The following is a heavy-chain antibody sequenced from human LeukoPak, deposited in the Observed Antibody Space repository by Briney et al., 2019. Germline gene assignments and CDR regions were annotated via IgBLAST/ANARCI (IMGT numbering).Heavy chain of an antibody. D-gene: IGHD3-3*01. Sequence: SETLSLTCAVYGGSFSCYYWSWIRQPPGKGLEWIGEINHSGSTNYNPSLKSRVTISVDTSKNQFSLKLSSVTAADTAVYYCARNPPTYYDFWSGYYTGSYYFDYWGQGTLVTVSS. CDR1: GGSFSCYY. CDR2: INHSGST. V-gene: IGHV4-34*01. J-gene: IGHJ4*02. CDR3: ARNPPTYYDFWSGYYTGSYYFDY.